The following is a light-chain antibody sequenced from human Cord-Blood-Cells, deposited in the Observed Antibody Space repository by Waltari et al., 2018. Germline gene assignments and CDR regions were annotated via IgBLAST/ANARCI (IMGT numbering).Light chain of an antibody. CDR2: DAS. CDR3: QQYDNLPQLT. V-gene: IGKV1-33*01. J-gene: IGKJ4*01. CDR1: QDIRNY. Sequence: DIQMTPCPSSLSASVGDRVTITCQASQDIRNYLNWQQQKPGKAPKLLSYDASNLETGVQSRFSGSGSGTDFTFTISSLQPEDIATDYCQQYDNLPQLTFGGGTKVEIK.